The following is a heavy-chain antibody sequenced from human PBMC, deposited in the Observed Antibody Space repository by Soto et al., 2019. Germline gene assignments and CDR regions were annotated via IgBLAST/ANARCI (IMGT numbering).Heavy chain of an antibody. Sequence: PGESLKISCKGFGYTFTIHWIAWVRQMPGKGLEWMGVIYPSDSDTGYSPSFQGQVTISVDKSISTAYLHWSSLQASDTATYYCARLTTYYYDSSGYGMDVWGQGTTVTVSS. J-gene: IGHJ6*02. D-gene: IGHD3-22*01. CDR1: GYTFTIHW. CDR2: IYPSDSDT. V-gene: IGHV5-51*01. CDR3: ARLTTYYYDSSGYGMDV.